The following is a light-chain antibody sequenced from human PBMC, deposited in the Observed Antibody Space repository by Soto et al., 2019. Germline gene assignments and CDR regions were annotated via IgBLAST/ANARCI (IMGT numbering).Light chain of an antibody. CDR2: EVS. V-gene: IGLV2-8*01. Sequence: QSALTQPPSASGSFGQSVTISCTGTSSDVGGYNYVSWYQQHPGKAPKLMIYEVSERPSGVPDRFSGSKSGNTASLTVSGLQADDEDAYYCSSYSGTNYHYVFGTGTKLTVL. CDR3: SSYSGTNYHYV. J-gene: IGLJ1*01. CDR1: SSDVGGYNY.